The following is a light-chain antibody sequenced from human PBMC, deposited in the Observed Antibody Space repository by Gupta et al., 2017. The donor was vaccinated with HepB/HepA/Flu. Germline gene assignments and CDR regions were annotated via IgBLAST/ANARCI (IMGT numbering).Light chain of an antibody. Sequence: SFELTQPPAVSVSPGQTASITCSGDKLGEKYACWYQQKPGQSPVLVIYQDSKRPSGIPERFSGSNSGNTATLTICGPQAVEEADYYCHAYASSNTVVFGGGTKLTVL. CDR1: KLGEKY. CDR3: HAYASSNTVV. J-gene: IGLJ2*01. V-gene: IGLV3-1*01. CDR2: QDS.